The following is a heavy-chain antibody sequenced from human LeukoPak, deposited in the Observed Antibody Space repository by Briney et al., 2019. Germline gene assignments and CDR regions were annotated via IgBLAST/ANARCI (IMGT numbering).Heavy chain of an antibody. CDR2: ISYDGSEK. Sequence: GGSLRLSCATSGFTFNTYGMHWVRQAPGKGLEWVAVISYDGSEKHYADSVKGRFTVSRDNSKNTLYLQMNSLRAEDTAVFYCAKGSRNMDIVATIDYWGQGSLVTVSS. CDR3: AKGSRNMDIVATIDY. CDR1: GFTFNTYG. D-gene: IGHD5-12*01. J-gene: IGHJ4*02. V-gene: IGHV3-30*18.